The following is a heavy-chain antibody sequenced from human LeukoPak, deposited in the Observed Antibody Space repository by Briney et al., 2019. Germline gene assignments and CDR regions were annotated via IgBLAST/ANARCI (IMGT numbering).Heavy chain of an antibody. Sequence: GGSLRLSCAASGFTFSTYSMNWVRQAPGKGREWVSSISSNINQIYYADSMRGRFTISRDNADNSLFLQMNSLRAEDTAVYYCARDSSDFDYWGQGTLVTVSS. D-gene: IGHD3-22*01. CDR3: ARDSSDFDY. CDR2: ISSNINQI. V-gene: IGHV3-21*01. J-gene: IGHJ4*02. CDR1: GFTFSTYS.